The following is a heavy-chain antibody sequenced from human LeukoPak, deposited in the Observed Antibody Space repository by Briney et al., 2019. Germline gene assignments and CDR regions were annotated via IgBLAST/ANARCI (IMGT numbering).Heavy chain of an antibody. V-gene: IGHV4-34*01. CDR3: ARDLSDYYGSGSYRPIDAFDI. CDR2: INHSGSP. Sequence: SETLSLTCAVYGGSFSGYYWSWIRQPPGKGLEWIGEINHSGSPNYNPSLKGRVTISIDTSKNQFSLKLSPVTAADTAVYYCARDLSDYYGSGSYRPIDAFDIWGQGTMVTVSS. J-gene: IGHJ3*02. D-gene: IGHD3-10*01. CDR1: GGSFSGYY.